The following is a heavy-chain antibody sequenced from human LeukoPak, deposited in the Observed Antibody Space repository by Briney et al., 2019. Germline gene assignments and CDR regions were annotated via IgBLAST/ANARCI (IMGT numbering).Heavy chain of an antibody. CDR1: GGSISSYF. Sequence: PSETLSLTCTVSGGSISSYFWSWIRQPPGKGLEWIGYIYYSGSTNYNPSLKSRVTISVDTSKNQFSLKLSSATAADTAVYYCARGHFLGTGTNWFDPWGQGTLVTVSS. CDR3: ARGHFLGTGTNWFDP. D-gene: IGHD1-1*01. CDR2: IYYSGST. V-gene: IGHV4-59*01. J-gene: IGHJ5*02.